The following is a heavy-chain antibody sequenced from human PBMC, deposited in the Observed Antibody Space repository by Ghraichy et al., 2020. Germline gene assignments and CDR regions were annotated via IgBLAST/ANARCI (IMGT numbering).Heavy chain of an antibody. Sequence: SETLSLTCTVSGGSISSYYWSWIRQPPGKGLEWIGYIYYSGSTNYNPSLKSRVTISVDTSKNQFSLKLSSVTAADTAVYYCARGRDLYPTDYWGQGTLVTVSS. V-gene: IGHV4-59*01. D-gene: IGHD5/OR15-5a*01. CDR1: GGSISSYY. CDR3: ARGRDLYPTDY. J-gene: IGHJ4*02. CDR2: IYYSGST.